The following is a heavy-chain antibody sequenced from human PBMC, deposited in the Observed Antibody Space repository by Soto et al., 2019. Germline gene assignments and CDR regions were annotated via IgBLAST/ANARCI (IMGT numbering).Heavy chain of an antibody. CDR2: IYYSGNT. CDR3: ARHVGGYYYYMDV. Sequence: QLQLQESGPGLVKPSETLSLTCTVSGGSVSSGSYYWGWIRQPPGKGLEWIGSIYYSGNTYYNPSHKSRVTISVDTSKNQFSLKLSSVTAADTAVYYCARHVGGYYYYMDVWGKGPTVTVSS. D-gene: IGHD2-15*01. CDR1: GGSVSSGSYY. J-gene: IGHJ6*03. V-gene: IGHV4-39*01.